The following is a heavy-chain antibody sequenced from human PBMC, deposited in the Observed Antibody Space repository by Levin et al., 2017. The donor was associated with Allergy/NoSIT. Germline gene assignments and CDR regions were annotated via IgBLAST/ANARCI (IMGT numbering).Heavy chain of an antibody. CDR2: IFYSGAT. CDR3: ARYQKQANALWGTGPAKGMDV. J-gene: IGHJ6*02. V-gene: IGHV4-31*03. Sequence: SQTLSLTCTVSGGSISSSGYYWSWIRQFPGRRLEWLGYIFYSGATYYNPSLQSRFSISIDTPKNQFSLKGSSLTAADTAVFYCARYQKQANALWGTGPAKGMDVWGQGTAVTVSS. D-gene: IGHD6-13*01. CDR1: GGSISSSGYY.